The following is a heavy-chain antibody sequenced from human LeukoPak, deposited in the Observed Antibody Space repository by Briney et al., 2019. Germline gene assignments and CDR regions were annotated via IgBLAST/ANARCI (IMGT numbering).Heavy chain of an antibody. CDR3: ARIEWERLGRAFDI. J-gene: IGHJ3*02. V-gene: IGHV3-53*01. CDR1: GFTVSDNY. D-gene: IGHD1-26*01. Sequence: GGSLRLSCAASGFTVSDNYMTWVRQAPGKGLEWVSSIYNTGATHYAESVKGRFTISRDNSKNTLFLQMNSLRAEDMAVYYCARIEWERLGRAFDIWDQGTMVTVSS. CDR2: IYNTGAT.